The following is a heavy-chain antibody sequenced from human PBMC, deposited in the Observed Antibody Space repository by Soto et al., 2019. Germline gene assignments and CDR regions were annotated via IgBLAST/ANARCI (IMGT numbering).Heavy chain of an antibody. D-gene: IGHD2-8*02. CDR2: INPSGGSA. V-gene: IGHV1-46*02. CDR3: ARNTVRNFDY. Sequence: ASVKVSCKASGYTFNSHYMHWVRQAPGQGLEWMGMINPSGGSAIYAQKFQGRVTITSDTSTSTAYMELSSLRSEDTAVYYCARNTVRNFDYWGQGTLVTVSS. J-gene: IGHJ4*02. CDR1: GYTFNSHY.